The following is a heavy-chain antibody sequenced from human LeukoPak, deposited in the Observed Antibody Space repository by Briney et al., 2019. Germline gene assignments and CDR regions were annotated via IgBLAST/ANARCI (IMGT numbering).Heavy chain of an antibody. J-gene: IGHJ4*02. Sequence: ASETLSLTCTVSGGSISSYYWSWIRQPARKGLEWIGRIYTSGSTNYNTSLKSRVSVSVDTSKNQSSLKLSSVTAADTAVFYCARENSGSYREFDYWGQGTLVTVSS. CDR2: IYTSGST. CDR1: GGSISSYY. CDR3: ARENSGSYREFDY. D-gene: IGHD1-26*01. V-gene: IGHV4-4*07.